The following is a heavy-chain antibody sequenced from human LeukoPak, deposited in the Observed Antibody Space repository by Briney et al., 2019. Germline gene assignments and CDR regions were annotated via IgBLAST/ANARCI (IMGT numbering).Heavy chain of an antibody. Sequence: GGSLRLSCAASGFTFDDYAMHWVRQAPGKGLEWVPGISWNSGSIGYADSVKGRFTISRDNAKNSLYLQMNSLRVEDMALYYCAKDKYSTYYYYYMDVWGKGNPGHRLL. CDR3: AKDKYSTYYYYYMDV. V-gene: IGHV3-9*03. D-gene: IGHD4-11*01. J-gene: IGHJ6*03. CDR1: GFTFDDYA. CDR2: ISWNSGSI.